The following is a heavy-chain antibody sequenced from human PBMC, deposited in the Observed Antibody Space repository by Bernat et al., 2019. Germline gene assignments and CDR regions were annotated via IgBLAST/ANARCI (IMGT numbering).Heavy chain of an antibody. D-gene: IGHD2-21*01. J-gene: IGHJ4*02. CDR2: IDSSGGGI. CDR1: GFTFSSYA. Sequence: EVQLLQSGGGVVQPGGSLRLSCAASGFTFSSYAMTWVRQAPGKGLDWVSVIDSSGGGIYYADSVKGRFTISRDNSEDTLYLQLNSLRAEDTAIYYCAKYVASASRYFDYWGQGTPVTVSS. CDR3: AKYVASASRYFDY. V-gene: IGHV3-23*01.